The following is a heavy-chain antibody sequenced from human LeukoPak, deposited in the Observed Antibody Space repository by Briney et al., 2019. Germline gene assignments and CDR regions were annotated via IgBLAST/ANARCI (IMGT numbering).Heavy chain of an antibody. Sequence: SETLSLTCTVSGGSISSGSFYWGWIRQPPGKGLEWIGSIYYSASTYYNPSLKSRVTMSLDTSKNQFSLKMNSVTAADTAVYYCARDKTFEVVNFFDSWGQGTLVT. J-gene: IGHJ4*02. V-gene: IGHV4-39*07. CDR1: GGSISSGSFY. D-gene: IGHD3-3*01. CDR3: ARDKTFEVVNFFDS. CDR2: IYYSAST.